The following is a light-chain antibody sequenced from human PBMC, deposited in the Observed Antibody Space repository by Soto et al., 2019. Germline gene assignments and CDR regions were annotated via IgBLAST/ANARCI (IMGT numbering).Light chain of an antibody. J-gene: IGKJ5*01. V-gene: IGKV4-1*01. CDR1: QSVLSSSDNKNY. CDR2: WAS. Sequence: DFVMTQAAYSLAVALGERSTINCKSSQSVLSSSDNKNYLAWSQQKPGQPPKFIIYWASTRESVAADRISSGGSATDFILTISSLQAEDVVVYYCQQYHSDPITFGQGTRLEIK. CDR3: QQYHSDPIT.